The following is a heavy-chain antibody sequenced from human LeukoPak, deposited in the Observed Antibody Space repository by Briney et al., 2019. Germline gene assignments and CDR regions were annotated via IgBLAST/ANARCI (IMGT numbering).Heavy chain of an antibody. CDR3: ARAVIATDGYDY. J-gene: IGHJ4*02. D-gene: IGHD1-26*01. CDR2: IYYSGST. Sequence: SETLSLTCTVSGGSISSYYWSWIRQPPGKGLEWIGYIYYSGSTSYNPSLKSRVTISVDTSKNHFSLRLSSVTAADTAVYYCARAVIATDGYDYGGQGTLVTVSS. CDR1: GGSISSYY. V-gene: IGHV4-59*01.